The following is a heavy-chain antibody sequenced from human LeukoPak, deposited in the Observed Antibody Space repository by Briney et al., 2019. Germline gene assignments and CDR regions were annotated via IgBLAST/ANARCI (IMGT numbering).Heavy chain of an antibody. J-gene: IGHJ4*02. CDR1: GYIFTSYY. D-gene: IGHD5/OR15-5a*01. V-gene: IGHV1-2*02. Sequence: ASVKVSCKASGYIFTSYYIHRVRQAPGQGLEWMGWINSNSGVTNYAQKFQGRVTMTSDMSISTAYMELRRLKSDDTAVYYCARDPGSNFFDYWGQGTQITVSS. CDR3: ARDPGSNFFDY. CDR2: INSNSGVT.